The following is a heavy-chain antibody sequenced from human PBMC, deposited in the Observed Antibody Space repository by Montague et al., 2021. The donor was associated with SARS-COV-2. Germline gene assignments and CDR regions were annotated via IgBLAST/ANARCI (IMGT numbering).Heavy chain of an antibody. V-gene: IGHV6-1*01. CDR1: GDSVSSNRAA. CDR3: ARSQHCGGGRCYSLSWFDP. D-gene: IGHD2-15*01. CDR2: TYYRSQWYN. Sequence: CAISGDSVSSNRAAWDWIRQSPSRGLEWLGRTYYRSQWYNDYAVSVGSRIAINPDTSKNHFSLQLDSVTPEDTAVYYCARSQHCGGGRCYSLSWFDPWGQGALFIVSS. J-gene: IGHJ5*02.